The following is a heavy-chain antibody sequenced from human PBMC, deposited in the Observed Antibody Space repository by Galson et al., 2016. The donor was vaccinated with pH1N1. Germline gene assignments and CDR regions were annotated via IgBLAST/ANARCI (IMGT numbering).Heavy chain of an antibody. J-gene: IGHJ3*02. CDR2: ISSSGSAL. CDR1: GFTFGTYE. D-gene: IGHD3-10*01. Sequence: FLRLSCAASGFTFGTYEMSWARQAPGKGLEWVAFISSSGSALYYADSVEGRFTISRENARNSLYLQMNSLRAEDTAVYYCARDTSGHATRPYGAFDIWGQGTMVTVSS. CDR3: ARDTSGHATRPYGAFDI. V-gene: IGHV3-48*03.